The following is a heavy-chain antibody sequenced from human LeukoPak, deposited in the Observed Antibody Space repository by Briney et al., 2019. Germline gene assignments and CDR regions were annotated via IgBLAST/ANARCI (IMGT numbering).Heavy chain of an antibody. CDR2: IKPEGSEK. CDR1: GFTFSSFW. V-gene: IGHV3-7*01. J-gene: IGHJ4*02. CDR3: ARGFELDY. Sequence: PGGSLRLSCAASGFTFSSFWMSWVRQAPGKGLEWVANIKPEGSEKYYVGSVKGRFTISRDDARNSLYLQMNSLRAEDTAVYFCARGFELDYWGQGTLVTVSS.